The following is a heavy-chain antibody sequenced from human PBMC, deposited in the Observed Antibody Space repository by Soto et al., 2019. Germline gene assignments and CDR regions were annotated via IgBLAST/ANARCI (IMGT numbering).Heavy chain of an antibody. CDR3: ATSGGGWYLY. D-gene: IGHD6-19*01. J-gene: IGHJ4*02. CDR2: LNPNSGDT. CDR1: GYTFSSYD. Sequence: QVQLVQSGAEVKKPGASVKVSCKASGYTFSSYDINWVRQATGQGLEWMGWLNPNSGDTGYAQKFQGRVTLTRNTSQNTAYIELSSLTSDDTAVYYCATSGGGWYLYWGQGTLVTVSS. V-gene: IGHV1-8*01.